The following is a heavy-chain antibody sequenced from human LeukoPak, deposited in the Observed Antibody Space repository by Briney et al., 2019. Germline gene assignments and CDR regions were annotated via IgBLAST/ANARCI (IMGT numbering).Heavy chain of an antibody. Sequence: ASVKVSCKASGYTFTSYAMHWVRQAPGQRLEWMGWINAGNGNTKYSQKFQGRVTITRDTSASTAHMELSSLRSEDTAVYYCARVVVGATMYGYWGQGTLVTVSS. J-gene: IGHJ4*02. CDR3: ARVVVGATMYGY. CDR1: GYTFTSYA. V-gene: IGHV1-3*01. D-gene: IGHD1-26*01. CDR2: INAGNGNT.